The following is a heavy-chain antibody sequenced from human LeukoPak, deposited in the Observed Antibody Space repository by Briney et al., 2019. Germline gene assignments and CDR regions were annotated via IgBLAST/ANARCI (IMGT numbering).Heavy chain of an antibody. Sequence: GASVKVSCKVFGYTLTELSMHWVRQAPGKGLEWMGGFEPEEGETIYAQKFQDRVTMTEDTSTDTAYMELSSLRSEDTAVYYCALDRIARYYDSSGYYYVLTHWGQGTLVTVSS. J-gene: IGHJ4*02. CDR3: ALDRIARYYDSSGYYYVLTH. CDR1: GYTLTELS. V-gene: IGHV1-24*01. CDR2: FEPEEGET. D-gene: IGHD3-22*01.